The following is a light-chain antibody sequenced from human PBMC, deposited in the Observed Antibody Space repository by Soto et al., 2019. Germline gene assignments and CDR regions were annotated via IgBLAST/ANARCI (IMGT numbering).Light chain of an antibody. Sequence: DFRMTQSPSTLSASLGGGVPTSCRASQSISRWLAWYQQKPGRATKLLIYDVSSLKSGVPSRFSGSGSGTEFTLTLSSLQPDDFATYYCQQYNSYYITFGQGTRLEI. V-gene: IGKV1-5*01. CDR3: QQYNSYYIT. CDR2: DVS. J-gene: IGKJ5*01. CDR1: QSISRW.